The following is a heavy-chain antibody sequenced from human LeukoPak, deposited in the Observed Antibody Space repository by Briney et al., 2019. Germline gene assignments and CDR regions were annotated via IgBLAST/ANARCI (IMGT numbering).Heavy chain of an antibody. CDR3: ARGYPLDWNYFDY. Sequence: GASVKVSCKASGYTFTDHYMQWVRQAPGQGLEWVGIINPSDSITTYAQKFQGRVTMTRDTSTSTVYMELSSLRSEDSAVYYCARGYPLDWNYFDYWGQGTLVTVSS. V-gene: IGHV1-46*01. CDR1: GYTFTDHY. D-gene: IGHD3/OR15-3a*01. J-gene: IGHJ4*02. CDR2: INPSDSIT.